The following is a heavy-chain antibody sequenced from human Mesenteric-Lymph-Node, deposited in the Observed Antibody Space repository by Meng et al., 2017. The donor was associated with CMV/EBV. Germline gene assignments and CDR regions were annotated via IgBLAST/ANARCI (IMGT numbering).Heavy chain of an antibody. Sequence: FTSYYMHWVRQAPGQGLEWMGIINPSGGSTSYAQRFQGRVTMTRDTSTSTVYMELSSLRSEDTAVYYCARTQPGTYHYDSSGSAGFDPWGQGTLVTVSS. V-gene: IGHV1-46*01. D-gene: IGHD3-22*01. J-gene: IGHJ5*02. CDR3: ARTQPGTYHYDSSGSAGFDP. CDR1: FTSYY. CDR2: INPSGGST.